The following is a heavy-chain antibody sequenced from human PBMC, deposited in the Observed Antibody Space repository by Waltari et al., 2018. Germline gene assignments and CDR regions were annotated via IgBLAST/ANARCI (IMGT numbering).Heavy chain of an antibody. CDR3: AREYAATGAFDI. D-gene: IGHD6-13*01. V-gene: IGHV4-38-2*02. CDR1: GYSISSGYY. J-gene: IGHJ3*02. Sequence: QVQLQESGPGLVKPSETLSLTCAVSGYSISSGYYWGWIRQPPGKGLEWIGSIYHSVSTYYNPSLKSRVTISVDTSKNQFSLKLSSVTAADTAVYYCAREYAATGAFDIWGQGTMVTVSS. CDR2: IYHSVST.